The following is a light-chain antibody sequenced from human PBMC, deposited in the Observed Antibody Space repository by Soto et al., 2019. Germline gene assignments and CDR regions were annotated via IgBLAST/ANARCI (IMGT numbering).Light chain of an antibody. V-gene: IGKV3-20*01. CDR1: QSVSSSY. CDR2: GAS. J-gene: IGKJ1*01. Sequence: EIVLTQSPGTLSLSPGERATLSCRASQSVSSSYLAWYPQKPGQAPRLLIYGASSRATGIPDRFSGSGSGTDFTLTISRLEPEDVAVYYCQQYGSSPETVGQGTKVEIK. CDR3: QQYGSSPET.